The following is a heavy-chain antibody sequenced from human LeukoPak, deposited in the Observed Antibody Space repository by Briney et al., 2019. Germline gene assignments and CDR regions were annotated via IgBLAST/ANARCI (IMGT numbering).Heavy chain of an antibody. J-gene: IGHJ6*02. CDR1: GFTFSSYG. CDR3: AREAIVVVPAAMRKYYGMDV. D-gene: IGHD2-2*01. V-gene: IGHV3-30*03. CDR2: ISYDGSNK. Sequence: GGSLRLSCAASGFTFSSYGMHWVRQAPGKGLEWVAVISYDGSNKYYADSVKGRFTISRDNSKNTLYLQMNSLRAEDTAVYYCAREAIVVVPAAMRKYYGMDVWGQGTTVTVSS.